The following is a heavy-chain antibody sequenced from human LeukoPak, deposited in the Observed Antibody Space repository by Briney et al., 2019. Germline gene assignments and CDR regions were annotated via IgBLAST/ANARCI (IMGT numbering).Heavy chain of an antibody. J-gene: IGHJ3*02. V-gene: IGHV4-34*01. Sequence: SETLSLTCAVYGGSFSGYYWSWIRQPPGKGLEWIGEINHSGSTNYNPPLKSRVTISVDTSKNQFSLKLSSVTAADTAVYYCARDRPGPYAFDIWGQGTMVTVSS. CDR2: INHSGST. CDR1: GGSFSGYY. CDR3: ARDRPGPYAFDI.